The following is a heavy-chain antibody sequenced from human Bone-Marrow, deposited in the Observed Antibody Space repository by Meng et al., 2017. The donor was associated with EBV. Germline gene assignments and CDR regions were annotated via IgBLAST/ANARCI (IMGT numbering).Heavy chain of an antibody. V-gene: IGHV4-4*02. J-gene: IGHJ4*02. CDR1: GGSIRSSNW. CDR2: IFYGGST. Sequence: GRLQGPCPRLVKPSGSLALTCCVSGGSIRSSNWWSWVRQPPGKGLEWIGEIFYGGSTNYNPSLESRVTISVDKSKNQFSLKLSSVTAADTAVYYCAAGFRELVRSRDYWGQGTLVTVSS. CDR3: AAGFRELVRSRDY. D-gene: IGHD3-10*01.